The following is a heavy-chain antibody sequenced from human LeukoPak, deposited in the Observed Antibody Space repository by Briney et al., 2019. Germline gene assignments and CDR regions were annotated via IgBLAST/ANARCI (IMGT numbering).Heavy chain of an antibody. CDR3: AKNVDNWNDATDY. J-gene: IGHJ4*02. D-gene: IGHD1-1*01. CDR2: IWYDGSNK. Sequence: GGSLRLSCAASGFTFSSYGMHWVRQAPGKGLEWVAVIWYDGSNKYYADSVKGRFTISRDNSKNTLYLQMNSLRAEDTAVYYCAKNVDNWNDATDYWGQGTLVTVSS. CDR1: GFTFSSYG. V-gene: IGHV3-30*02.